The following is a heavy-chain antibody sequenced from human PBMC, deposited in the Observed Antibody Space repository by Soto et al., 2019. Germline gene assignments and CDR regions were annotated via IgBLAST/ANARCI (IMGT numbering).Heavy chain of an antibody. J-gene: IGHJ4*02. CDR2: ISSSSSTI. CDR3: ARDLKEVLRYFDWPRSFDY. CDR1: GFTFSSYS. D-gene: IGHD3-9*01. Sequence: PGGSLRLSCAASGFTFSSYSMNWVRQAPGKGLEWVSYISSSSSTIYYADSVKGRFTISRDNSKNTLYLQMNSLRAEDTAVYYCARDLKEVLRYFDWPRSFDYWGQGTLVNVSS. V-gene: IGHV3-48*01.